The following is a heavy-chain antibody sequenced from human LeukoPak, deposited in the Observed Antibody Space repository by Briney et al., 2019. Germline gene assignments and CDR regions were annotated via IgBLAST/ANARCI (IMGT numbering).Heavy chain of an antibody. D-gene: IGHD2-2*01. CDR1: GFTFSSYE. CDR3: ARTRRVVPAAMPGGYYYYMDV. CDR2: ISSSGSTI. Sequence: GGSLRLSCAASGFTFSSYEMNWVRQAPGKGLEWVSYISSSGSTIYYADSVKGRFTISRDNAKNSLYLQMNSLRAEDTAVYYCARTRRVVPAAMPGGYYYYMDVWGKGTTVTISS. V-gene: IGHV3-48*03. J-gene: IGHJ6*03.